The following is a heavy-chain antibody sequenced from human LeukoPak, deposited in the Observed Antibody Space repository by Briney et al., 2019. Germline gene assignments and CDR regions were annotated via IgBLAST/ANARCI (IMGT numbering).Heavy chain of an antibody. J-gene: IGHJ4*02. CDR2: IYYSGST. Sequence: SETLSLTCTVSGGSISSSSYYWGWIRQPPGKGLEWIGSIYYSGSTYYNPSLKSRVTISVDTSKNQFSLKLSSVTAADTAVYYCARVHTVRGVIDYWGQGTLVTVSS. CDR1: GGSISSSSYY. D-gene: IGHD3-10*01. V-gene: IGHV4-39*07. CDR3: ARVHTVRGVIDY.